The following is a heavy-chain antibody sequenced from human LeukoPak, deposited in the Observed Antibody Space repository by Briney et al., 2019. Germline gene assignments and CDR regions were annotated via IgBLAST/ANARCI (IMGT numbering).Heavy chain of an antibody. V-gene: IGHV3-7*01. D-gene: IGHD2/OR15-2a*01. CDR3: TRDATYYLRYGYFDY. CDR2: IKQDGSEK. CDR1: GFTFSSYW. J-gene: IGHJ4*02. Sequence: GGSLRLSCAASGFTFSSYWMSWVRQAPGKGLEWVANIKQDGSEKYHAGSVRGRFTISRDNAKNSVYLQMNSLRAEDTAVYYCTRDATYYLRYGYFDYWGQGTLVTVSS.